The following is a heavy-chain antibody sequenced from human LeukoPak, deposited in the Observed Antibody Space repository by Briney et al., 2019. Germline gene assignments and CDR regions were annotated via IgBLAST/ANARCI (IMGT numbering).Heavy chain of an antibody. CDR3: ARILVVATSHPPFDY. CDR2: ISSSGSTI. Sequence: GGSLRLSCAASGFTFSDYYMSWIRQAPGKGLEWVSYISSSGSTIYYADSVKGRFTISRDNAKNSLYLQMNSLRAEDTAVYYCARILVVATSHPPFDYWGQGTLVTVSS. D-gene: IGHD2-15*01. CDR1: GFTFSDYY. V-gene: IGHV3-11*01. J-gene: IGHJ4*02.